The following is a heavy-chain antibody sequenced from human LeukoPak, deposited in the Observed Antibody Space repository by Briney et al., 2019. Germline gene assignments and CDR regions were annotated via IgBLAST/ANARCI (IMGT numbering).Heavy chain of an antibody. Sequence: GGSLRLSCAASGFTFSSYWMHWVRQAPGKGLVWVSRINSDGSSTSYADSVKGRFTISRDNAKNTLYLQMNSLRAEDTAVYYCARVSGRWFHYFDYWGQGTLVTVSS. J-gene: IGHJ4*02. CDR1: GFTFSSYW. CDR3: ARVSGRWFHYFDY. V-gene: IGHV3-74*01. CDR2: INSDGSST. D-gene: IGHD3-10*01.